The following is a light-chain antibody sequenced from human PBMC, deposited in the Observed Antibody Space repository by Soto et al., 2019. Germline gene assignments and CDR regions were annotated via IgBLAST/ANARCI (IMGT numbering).Light chain of an antibody. Sequence: EIVMTQSPGTLSVSPGERATLSCRAGQGVTTNFAWYQQKSGQSPRLLIYRASTRATGTPARFSGSGSGTEFTLTITSLQSEDFALYYCQQYHNLWTFGQGTKVDI. J-gene: IGKJ1*01. CDR1: QGVTTN. CDR3: QQYHNLWT. CDR2: RAS. V-gene: IGKV3-15*01.